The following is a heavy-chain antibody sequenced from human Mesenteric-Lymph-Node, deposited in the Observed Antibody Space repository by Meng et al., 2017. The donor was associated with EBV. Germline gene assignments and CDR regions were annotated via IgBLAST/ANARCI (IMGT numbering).Heavy chain of an antibody. D-gene: IGHD2-2*01. CDR2: INTGIGNT. Sequence: QVQLWQSGPKVKKLGASVQVSGKASGSTLTNYNVHWVRQAPGQRLEWMGRINTGIGNTKYSQRFQGRVTITSDTSASTAYMELSSLRSEDTAIYYCARDGPDVVVPGGLDYWGQGTLVTVSS. CDR3: ARDGPDVVVPGGLDY. CDR1: GSTLTNYN. J-gene: IGHJ4*02. V-gene: IGHV1-3*04.